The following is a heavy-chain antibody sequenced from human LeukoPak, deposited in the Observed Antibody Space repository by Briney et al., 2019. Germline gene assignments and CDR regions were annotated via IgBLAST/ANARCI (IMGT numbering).Heavy chain of an antibody. CDR1: GLIFSGSA. D-gene: IGHD4-23*01. Sequence: GGSLRLSCAASGLIFSGSAMHWVRQASGKGLEWVGRIRSRPNNYATAYAASVKGRFTISRDDSKSTAYLQMNSLKIEDTAVYYCTRRYGANSWWFDPWGQGTLVTVSS. CDR2: IRSRPNNYAT. V-gene: IGHV3-73*01. J-gene: IGHJ5*02. CDR3: TRRYGANSWWFDP.